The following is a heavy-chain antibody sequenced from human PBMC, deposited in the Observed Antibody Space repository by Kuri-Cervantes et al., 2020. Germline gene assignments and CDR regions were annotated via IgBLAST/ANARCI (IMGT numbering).Heavy chain of an antibody. D-gene: IGHD3-9*01. CDR2: IKQDGSEK. V-gene: IGHV3-7*01. J-gene: IGHJ4*02. CDR3: ARDHDWASDY. Sequence: GGSLRLSCAASGFTFSMYWMSWVRQAPGKGLEWVANIKQDGSEKHYVDSVKGRFTISRDNAKNSLYLQMNGLRVEDTAVYFCARDHDWASDYWGQGTLVTVSS. CDR1: GFTFSMYW.